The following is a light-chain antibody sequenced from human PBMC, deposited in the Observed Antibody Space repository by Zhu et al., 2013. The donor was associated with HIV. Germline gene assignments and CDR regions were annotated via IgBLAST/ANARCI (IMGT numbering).Light chain of an antibody. J-gene: IGLJ1*01. Sequence: QSVLTQPPSVSAAPGQKVTISCSGSSSNIGNNYVSWYQQLPGTAPKLLIYDNNKRPSGIPDRFSGSKSGTSATLGITGLQTGDEADYHCCSFAGRSNYVFGSGTTVTVL. CDR1: SSNIGNNY. V-gene: IGLV1-51*01. CDR3: CSFAGRSNYV. CDR2: DNN.